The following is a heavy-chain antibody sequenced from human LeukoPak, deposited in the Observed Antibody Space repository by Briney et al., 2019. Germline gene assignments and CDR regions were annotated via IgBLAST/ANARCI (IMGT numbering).Heavy chain of an antibody. D-gene: IGHD1-26*01. V-gene: IGHV3-23*01. Sequence: GGSLRLSCAASGFTFSSYGMSWVRQAPGKGLEWVSAISGSGGSTYYADSVKGRFTISRDNSKNTLYLQMNSLRAEDTAVYYCATLKVGATSGDYWGQGTLVTVSS. CDR2: ISGSGGST. CDR1: GFTFSSYG. CDR3: ATLKVGATSGDY. J-gene: IGHJ4*02.